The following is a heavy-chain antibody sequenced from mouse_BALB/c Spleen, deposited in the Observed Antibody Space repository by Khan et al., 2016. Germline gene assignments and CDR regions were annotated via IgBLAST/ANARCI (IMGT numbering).Heavy chain of an antibody. CDR3: ARDSSGYFDY. D-gene: IGHD3-2*01. J-gene: IGHJ2*01. Sequence: QVTLKESGPGILQPSQTLSLTCSFSGFSLSTSGMGVSWIRQPSGKGLEWLAHIYWDDDKRYNPSLKSRLTISEDTSSNQVFLKITSVDTADTATYYCARDSSGYFDYWGKGTTLTVSS. CDR2: IYWDDDK. V-gene: IGHV8-12*01. CDR1: GFSLSTSGMG.